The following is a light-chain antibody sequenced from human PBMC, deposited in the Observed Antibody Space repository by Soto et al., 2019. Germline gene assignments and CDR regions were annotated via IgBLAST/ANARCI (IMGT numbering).Light chain of an antibody. V-gene: IGLV4-60*03. CDR3: ETWDSNTRV. Sequence: QLVLTQSSSASASLGSSVKLTCTLSSGHSSYIIAWHQQQPGKAPRYLMKLEGSGSYNKGSGVPDRFSGSSSGADRYLTISNLQAEDEADYYCETWDSNTRVFGGGTKRTGL. CDR2: LEGSGSY. J-gene: IGLJ2*01. CDR1: SGHSSYI.